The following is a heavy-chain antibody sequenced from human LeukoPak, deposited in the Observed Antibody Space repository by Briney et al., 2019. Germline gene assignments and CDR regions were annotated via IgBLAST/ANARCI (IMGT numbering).Heavy chain of an antibody. CDR3: ARAHDYGDYVPYYYYYYYMDV. V-gene: IGHV1-69*05. CDR1: GGAFSSYA. J-gene: IGHJ6*03. D-gene: IGHD4-17*01. Sequence: SVKVSCKGCGGAFSSYAISWVRQAPGQGLEWMGGIIPIFGTANYAQKFQGRVTITTDESTSTAYMELSNLRSEDTAVYYCARAHDYGDYVPYYYYYYYMDVWGKGTTVTVSS. CDR2: IIPIFGTA.